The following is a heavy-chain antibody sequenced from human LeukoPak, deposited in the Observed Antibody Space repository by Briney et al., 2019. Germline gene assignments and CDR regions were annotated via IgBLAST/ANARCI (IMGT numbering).Heavy chain of an antibody. V-gene: IGHV3-15*01. CDR1: GFTFSNAW. CDR3: TTYSSSWYYFDC. Sequence: GGSLRLSCAASGFTFSNAWMSWVRQAPGKGLEWVGRIKSKSDGGTTEDAAPGRGRFTISRDDSKDKMYLQMNRLNTEDTAVYYCTTYSSSWYYFDCWGQGTLVTVSS. CDR2: IKSKSDGGTT. J-gene: IGHJ4*02. D-gene: IGHD6-13*01.